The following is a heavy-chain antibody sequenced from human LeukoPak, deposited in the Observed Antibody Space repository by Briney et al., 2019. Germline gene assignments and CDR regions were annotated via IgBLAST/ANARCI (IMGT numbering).Heavy chain of an antibody. J-gene: IGHJ4*02. D-gene: IGHD6-19*01. Sequence: SETLSLTCTVSGGSISRNTHYCGWIRQPPGKGLEWIGSIYYSGSTYYNPSLESRVTISVDTSKNQFSLKLSSVTAADTAVYYCATSGWYLLPGVYWGQGTLVTVSS. CDR3: ATSGWYLLPGVY. CDR1: GGSISRNTHY. CDR2: IYYSGST. V-gene: IGHV4-39*01.